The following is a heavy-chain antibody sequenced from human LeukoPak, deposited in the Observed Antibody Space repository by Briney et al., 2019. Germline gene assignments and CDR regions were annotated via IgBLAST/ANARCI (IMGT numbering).Heavy chain of an antibody. V-gene: IGHV4-59*11. CDR2: IDYSGSS. J-gene: IGHJ4*02. Sequence: SETLSLTCTVSSASISSHYWSWIRQAPGKGLEWVGYIDYSGSSSYNPSLKSRVTISVDTSKNQFSLRLSSVTAADTAVYYCARSLSGYDSGDIRGQGTLVTVSS. CDR3: ARSLSGYDSGDI. D-gene: IGHD5-12*01. CDR1: SASISSHY.